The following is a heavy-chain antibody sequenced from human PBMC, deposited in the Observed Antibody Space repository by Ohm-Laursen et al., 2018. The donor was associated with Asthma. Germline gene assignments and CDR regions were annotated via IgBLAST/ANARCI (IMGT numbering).Heavy chain of an antibody. CDR3: ARVLSYYDHSSYYDPIDY. CDR2: ISAYNGNT. CDR1: GYTFTNYG. D-gene: IGHD3-22*01. J-gene: IGHJ4*02. V-gene: IGHV1-18*04. Sequence: SVKVSCKASGYTFTNYGFSWVRQAPGQGLEWMAWISAYNGNTNYAPKFQDRVTMTTDTSTSTAYMELRGLRSDDTAVYYCARVLSYYDHSSYYDPIDYWGQGSLVTVSS.